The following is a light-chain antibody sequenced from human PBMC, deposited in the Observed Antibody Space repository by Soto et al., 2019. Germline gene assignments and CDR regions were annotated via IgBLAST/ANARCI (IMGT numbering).Light chain of an antibody. CDR2: EAS. V-gene: IGKV3-11*01. Sequence: ERLVAQSPATLSLCRGERSTLSCRASQTVSSSLAWYQQKPGQAPRLLIYEASNRATGIPARFSGSGSGADFTLTISSLEPEDFALYYCQQHINWPLTFGGGTKVDIK. CDR3: QQHINWPLT. CDR1: QTVSSS. J-gene: IGKJ4*01.